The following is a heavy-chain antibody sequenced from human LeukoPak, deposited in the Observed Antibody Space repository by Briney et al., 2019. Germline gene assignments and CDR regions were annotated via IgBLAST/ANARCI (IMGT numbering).Heavy chain of an antibody. CDR2: ISSSSTYI. D-gene: IGHD3-10*01. V-gene: IGHV3-21*06. J-gene: IGHJ4*02. CDR1: GFTFSSYE. CDR3: ARHARGGGGISMVRGVRTKYYFDY. Sequence: GGSLRLSCAASGFTFSSYEMNWVRQAPGKGLEWVSFISSSSTYIYYADSLKGRFTISRDNAKNSLYLQMNSLRAEDTAVYYCARHARGGGGISMVRGVRTKYYFDYWGQGTLVTVSS.